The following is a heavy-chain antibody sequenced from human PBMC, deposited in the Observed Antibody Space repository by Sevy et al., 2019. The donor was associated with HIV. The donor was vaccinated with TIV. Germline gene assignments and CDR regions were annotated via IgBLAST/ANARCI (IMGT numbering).Heavy chain of an antibody. Sequence: GGSLRLSCAASGFTFDDYAMHWVRQAPGKGLEWVSRIDWDGGSTYYADSVKGRFTISRDNSKNSLYLQMNSLRAEDTAFYYCAKGSGGSVSYYDSWGQGTLVTVSS. V-gene: IGHV3-43D*04. CDR1: GFTFDDYA. D-gene: IGHD3-10*01. J-gene: IGHJ4*02. CDR2: IDWDGGST. CDR3: AKGSGGSVSYYDS.